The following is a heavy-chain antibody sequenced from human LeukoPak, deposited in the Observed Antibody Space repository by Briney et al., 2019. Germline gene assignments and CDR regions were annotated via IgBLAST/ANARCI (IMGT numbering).Heavy chain of an antibody. CDR3: TTTYGRNYDSSGYYL. V-gene: IGHV3-15*01. CDR2: IKSKTDGGTR. CDR1: GFTFSNAW. J-gene: IGHJ5*02. Sequence: GGSLRLSCAVSGFTFSNAWMTWVRQAPGKGLEWVGRIKSKTDGGTRDCAAPVKGRFTISGDDSKDTLYLQMNSLKTEDTAVYYCTTTYGRNYDSSGYYLWGQGTLVTVSS. D-gene: IGHD3-22*01.